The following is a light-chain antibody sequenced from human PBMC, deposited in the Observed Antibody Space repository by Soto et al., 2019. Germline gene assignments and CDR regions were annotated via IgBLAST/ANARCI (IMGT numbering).Light chain of an antibody. Sequence: QTVVTQEPSFSVSPGGTVTLTCGLTSGSVSTNYHPSWYQQTPGQAPRTLIYGTNTRSSGVPDRFSGSILGTKAALTITGAQADDESDYYCLLYMGSGIWVFGGGTQLTVL. J-gene: IGLJ3*02. CDR3: LLYMGSGIWV. CDR1: SGSVSTNYH. V-gene: IGLV8-61*01. CDR2: GTN.